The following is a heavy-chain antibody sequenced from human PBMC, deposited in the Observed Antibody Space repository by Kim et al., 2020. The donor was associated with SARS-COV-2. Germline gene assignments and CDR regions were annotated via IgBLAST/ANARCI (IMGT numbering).Heavy chain of an antibody. CDR1: GFTFSSYG. CDR2: ISYDGSNK. CDR3: AKDPCSSTSCYDDPGYYYGMDV. D-gene: IGHD2-2*01. V-gene: IGHV3-30*18. Sequence: GGSLRLSCAASGFTFSSYGMHWVRQAPGKGLEWVAVISYDGSNKYYADSVKGRFTISRDNSKNTLYLQMNSLRAEDTAVYYCAKDPCSSTSCYDDPGYYYGMDVWGQGTTVTVSS. J-gene: IGHJ6*02.